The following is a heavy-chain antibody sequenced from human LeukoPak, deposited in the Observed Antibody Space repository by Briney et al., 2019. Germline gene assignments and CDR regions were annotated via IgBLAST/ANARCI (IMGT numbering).Heavy chain of an antibody. CDR3: AREVRDILTGYYLLDY. CDR2: IYYSGST. Sequence: SETLSLTCTVSGGSISSYYWSWIRQPPGKGLEWIGYIYYSGSTNYNPSLKSRVTISVDTSKNQFSLKLSSVTAADTAVYHCAREVRDILTGYYLLDYWGQGTLVTVSS. V-gene: IGHV4-59*01. J-gene: IGHJ4*02. CDR1: GGSISSYY. D-gene: IGHD3-9*01.